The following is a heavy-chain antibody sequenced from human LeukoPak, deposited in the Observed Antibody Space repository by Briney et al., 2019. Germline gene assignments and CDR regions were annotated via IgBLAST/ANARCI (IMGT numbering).Heavy chain of an antibody. CDR2: IYTSGST. CDR1: GGSISSGSYY. V-gene: IGHV4-61*02. J-gene: IGHJ4*02. D-gene: IGHD4-11*01. CDR3: ARADYSNQDY. Sequence: SETLSLTCTVSGGSISSGSYYWSWIRQPAGKGLEWIGRIYTSGSTNYNPSLKSRVTISVDTSKNQFPLKLSSVTAADTAVYYCARADYSNQDYWGQGTLVTVSS.